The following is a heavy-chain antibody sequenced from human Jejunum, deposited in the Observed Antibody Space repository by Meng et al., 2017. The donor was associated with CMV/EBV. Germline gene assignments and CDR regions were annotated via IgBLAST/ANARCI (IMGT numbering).Heavy chain of an antibody. Sequence: VPCTASGYTFTGYHIHWVRQAPGQGLEWMGRLNPKRGDTDYAPKFQGRVTVARDTSITTAYMELNSLKSDDTAVYYCARGGGYDFDYWGQGSLVTVSS. CDR3: ARGGGYDFDY. D-gene: IGHD5-12*01. CDR1: GYTFTGYH. J-gene: IGHJ4*02. V-gene: IGHV1-2*06. CDR2: LNPKRGDT.